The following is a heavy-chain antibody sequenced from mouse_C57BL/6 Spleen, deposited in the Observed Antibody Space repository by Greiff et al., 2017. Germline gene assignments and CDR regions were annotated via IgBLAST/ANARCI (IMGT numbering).Heavy chain of an antibody. Sequence: LVESGAELVKPGASVKMSCKASGYTFTTYPIEWMKQNHGKSLEWIGNFHPYNDDTRYNEKFKGKATLTVEKSSSTVYLELSRLTSDDSAVYYCARSYYGSLYFDYWGQGTTLTVSS. J-gene: IGHJ2*01. CDR3: ARSYYGSLYFDY. D-gene: IGHD2-2*01. V-gene: IGHV1-47*01. CDR1: GYTFTTYP. CDR2: FHPYNDDT.